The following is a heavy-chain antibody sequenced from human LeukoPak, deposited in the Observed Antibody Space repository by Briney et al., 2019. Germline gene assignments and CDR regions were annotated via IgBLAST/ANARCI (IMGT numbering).Heavy chain of an antibody. CDR1: GFTVSSSY. V-gene: IGHV3-53*04. D-gene: IGHD5-24*01. CDR2: VYPVGST. J-gene: IGHJ2*01. Sequence: GGSLRLSCAASGFTVSSSYMSRGRQAPGKGLEWVSIVYPVGSTFYADSVKGRFTISRHNSQNTLYLQMNTLRAEDSAVYFCARSRDGYNFNWYFDLWGRGTLVTVSS. CDR3: ARSRDGYNFNWYFDL.